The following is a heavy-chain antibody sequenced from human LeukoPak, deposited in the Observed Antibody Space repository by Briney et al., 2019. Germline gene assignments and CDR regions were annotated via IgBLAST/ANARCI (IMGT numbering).Heavy chain of an antibody. CDR1: GGSISSYY. D-gene: IGHD3-10*01. CDR2: IYYSGST. Sequence: SETLSLTCTVSGGSISSYYWSWIRQPPGKGLEWIGYIYYSGSTNYNPSLKSRVTISVDASKNQLSLKVTSVTAADTAVYYCARSGSNYPDYWGQGALVTVSS. CDR3: ARSGSNYPDY. V-gene: IGHV4-59*01. J-gene: IGHJ4*02.